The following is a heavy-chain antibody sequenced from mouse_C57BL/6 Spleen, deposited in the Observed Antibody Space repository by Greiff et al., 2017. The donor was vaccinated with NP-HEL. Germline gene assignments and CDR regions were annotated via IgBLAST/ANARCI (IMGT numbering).Heavy chain of an antibody. CDR2: IRNKANNHAT. V-gene: IGHV6-6*01. J-gene: IGHJ4*01. CDR1: GFTFSDAW. Sequence: EVQLVESGGGLVQPGGSMKLSCAASGFTFSDAWMDWVRQSPEKGLEWVAEIRNKANNHATYYAESVKGRFTISRDDSKSSVYLQMNSLRAEDTGIYYCTRLTTVVAPYAMDYWGQGTSVTVSS. CDR3: TRLTTVVAPYAMDY. D-gene: IGHD1-1*01.